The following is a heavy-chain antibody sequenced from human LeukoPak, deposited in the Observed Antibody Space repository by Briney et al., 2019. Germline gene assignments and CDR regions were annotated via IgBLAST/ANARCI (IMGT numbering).Heavy chain of an antibody. Sequence: GGSLRLSCAAPGYSFSSANMSGGRQAAGKGGEGGAKMKEDGGDEEYVEAVKGRVTISRDNAKNSLYLQMNRVRAEETAVYFSVVGVAGGGYFPNGGQGSLVILSS. J-gene: IGHJ1*01. CDR3: VVGVAGGGYFPN. CDR1: GYSFSSAN. V-gene: IGHV3-7*01. CDR2: MKEDGGDE. D-gene: IGHD3-16*01.